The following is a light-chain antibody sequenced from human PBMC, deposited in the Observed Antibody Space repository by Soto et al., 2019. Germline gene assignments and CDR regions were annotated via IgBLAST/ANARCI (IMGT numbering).Light chain of an antibody. CDR2: DAS. CDR3: QVYNSYPWP. V-gene: IGKV3-20*01. Sequence: IVLTQSPDTLSLSPGERATLSCRASQSVRSERLAWYQQKRDQAPTLLIFDASSRASGTPERFSGSGSGTDFTLTISILQPDDVVTYYCQVYNSYPWPFGQGTKVDI. CDR1: QSVRSER. J-gene: IGKJ1*01.